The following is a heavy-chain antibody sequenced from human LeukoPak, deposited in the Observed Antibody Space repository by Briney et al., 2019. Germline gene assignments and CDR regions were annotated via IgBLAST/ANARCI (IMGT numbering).Heavy chain of an antibody. CDR3: ARCPSDFYFDS. V-gene: IGHV3-66*01. CDR2: IYSGGTT. J-gene: IGHJ4*02. CDR1: GFTVRSNY. D-gene: IGHD3-3*01. Sequence: PGGSLRLSCVASGFTVRSNYMNWVRQAPGKGLEWVSIIYSGGTTYYADSVKGRFTISRDSSKNTLYLQMNSLRAEDTAVYYCARCPSDFYFDSWGQGILVTVSS.